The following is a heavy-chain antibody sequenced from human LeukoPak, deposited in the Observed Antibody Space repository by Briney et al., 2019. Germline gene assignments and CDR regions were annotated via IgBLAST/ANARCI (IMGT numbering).Heavy chain of an antibody. D-gene: IGHD1-26*01. CDR1: GFTFSSYW. J-gene: IGHJ4*02. Sequence: GGSLRLSCAVSGFTFSSYWMSWVRQAPGKGLEWVAIIKQDESEKYYVDSVKGRFTISRDNAKNSLYLQMNSLRAEDTALYYCARGGLSIVGANYADYWGQGTLVTVSS. V-gene: IGHV3-7*03. CDR2: IKQDESEK. CDR3: ARGGLSIVGANYADY.